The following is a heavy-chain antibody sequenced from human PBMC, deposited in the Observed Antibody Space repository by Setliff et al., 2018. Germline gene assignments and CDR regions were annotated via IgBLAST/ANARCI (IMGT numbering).Heavy chain of an antibody. CDR1: GGSISSGPYY. V-gene: IGHV4-39*01. J-gene: IGHJ4*02. D-gene: IGHD3-10*01. CDR3: ARHLLVQGTYHFDY. CDR2: MYYSGST. Sequence: SETLSLTCSVSGGSISSGPYYWGWIRQSPGKGLEWIGSMYYSGSTYYNPSLKGRVTLSVVTTKNQFSLKLTSMTAADTAVYFCARHLLVQGTYHFDYWGQGSPVTVSS.